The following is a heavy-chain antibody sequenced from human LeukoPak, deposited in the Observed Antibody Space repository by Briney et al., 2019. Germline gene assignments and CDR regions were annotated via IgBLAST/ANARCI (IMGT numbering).Heavy chain of an antibody. D-gene: IGHD5-18*01. Sequence: AGGSLRLSCAASGLTLSSYEMTWVRQAPGKGLEWVSYISSSGGSIYYADSVKGRFTISRDNAKNSVYLQMNSLRAEDTAVYYCAGGYGYGGWDYWGQGTLVTVSS. J-gene: IGHJ4*02. CDR3: AGGYGYGGWDY. V-gene: IGHV3-48*03. CDR1: GLTLSSYE. CDR2: ISSSGGSI.